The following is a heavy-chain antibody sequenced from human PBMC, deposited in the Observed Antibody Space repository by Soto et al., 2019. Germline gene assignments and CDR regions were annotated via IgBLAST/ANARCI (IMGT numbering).Heavy chain of an antibody. Sequence: GGSLRLSCAASGFIFNNYAMNWVRQAPGEGLEWVAVIWYDGSNKYYADSVKGRYTISRDDSKNTVYLQMNSLGAEDTAVYYFTRDPLIAVAAYDAFDIWGKGKSVTVSS. J-gene: IGHJ3*02. V-gene: IGHV3-33*08. CDR1: GFIFNNYA. D-gene: IGHD6-19*01. CDR2: IWYDGSNK. CDR3: TRDPLIAVAAYDAFDI.